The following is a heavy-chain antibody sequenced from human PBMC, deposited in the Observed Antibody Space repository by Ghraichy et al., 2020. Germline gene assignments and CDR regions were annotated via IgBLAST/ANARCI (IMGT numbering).Heavy chain of an antibody. J-gene: IGHJ3*01. V-gene: IGHV4-59*01. Sequence: SQTLSLTCSVSGGSMSGYYWNWIRQCPMKGLEWIASVFYAGTPTYSPSFRSRATISVDTSKNQFSLSLRSVTAADTAVYYCARNHSGPGSLQGRAFDVWGHGTVVTVSS. CDR2: VFYAGTP. CDR1: GGSMSGYY. D-gene: IGHD3-10*01. CDR3: ARNHSGPGSLQGRAFDV.